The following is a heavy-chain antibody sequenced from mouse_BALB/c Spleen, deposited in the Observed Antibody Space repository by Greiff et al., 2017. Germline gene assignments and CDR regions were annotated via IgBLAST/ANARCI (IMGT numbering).Heavy chain of an antibody. Sequence: EVQLVESGGGLVKPGGSLKLSCAASGFTFSSYGMSWVRQTPDKRLELVATINSNGGSTYYPDSVKGRFTISRDNAKNTLYLQMSSLKSEDTAMYYCARDLLRYYAMDYWGQGTSVTVSS. CDR3: ARDLLRYYAMDY. CDR1: GFTFSSYG. D-gene: IGHD1-1*01. V-gene: IGHV5-6-3*01. J-gene: IGHJ4*01. CDR2: INSNGGST.